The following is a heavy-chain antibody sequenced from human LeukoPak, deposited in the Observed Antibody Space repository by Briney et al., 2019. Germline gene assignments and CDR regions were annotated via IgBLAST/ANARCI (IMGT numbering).Heavy chain of an antibody. CDR1: GYSFTSYW. D-gene: IGHD5-24*01. J-gene: IGHJ4*02. CDR2: IWPDDSDK. V-gene: IGHV5-51*01. Sequence: GESLKISCKGSGYSFTSYWIGWVRQVPGKGLEWMGLIWPDDSDKRYSPSFQGQVTISADKSISTAYLQWSSLKASDTAMYYCARRGKDGYRVVDYWGQGTLVTVSS. CDR3: ARRGKDGYRVVDY.